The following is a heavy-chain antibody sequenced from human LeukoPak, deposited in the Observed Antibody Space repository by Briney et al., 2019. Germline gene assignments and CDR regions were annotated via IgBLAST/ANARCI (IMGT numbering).Heavy chain of an antibody. CDR2: INHSGST. V-gene: IGHV4-34*01. CDR1: GGSFSGYY. D-gene: IGHD6-13*01. CDR3: ARRTREYSSSSLGFDY. J-gene: IGHJ4*02. Sequence: SETLSLTCAVYGGSFSGYYWSWIRQPPGKGLEWIGEINHSGSTNYNPSLKSRVTISIDTSKKQFSLNLSSVTAADTAVYYCARRTREYSSSSLGFDYWGQGTLVTVSS.